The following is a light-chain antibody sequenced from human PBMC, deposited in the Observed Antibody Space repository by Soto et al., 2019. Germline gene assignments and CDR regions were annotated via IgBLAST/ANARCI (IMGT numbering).Light chain of an antibody. CDR3: QQYEDLPLT. CDR2: DAS. V-gene: IGKV1-33*01. CDR1: QDISNY. Sequence: DIQMTQSPSSLSASVGDRVTITCQASQDISNYLNWYQQKPGKAPKLLIFDASNVETGVPSRFSGSGSGTDFTLTIHSLQPEDAATYYCQQYEDLPLTFGGGTQVGIK. J-gene: IGKJ4*01.